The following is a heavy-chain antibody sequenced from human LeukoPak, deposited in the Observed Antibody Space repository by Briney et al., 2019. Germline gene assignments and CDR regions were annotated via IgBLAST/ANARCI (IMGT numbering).Heavy chain of an antibody. CDR2: ISGSDDST. CDR1: GFSFCTYA. V-gene: IGHV3-23*01. Sequence: GGSLRLSCAASGFSFCTYAMNWVRQAPGKGLEWVSAISGSDDSTYYAESVKGRFTISRDNSKNTLLLQMNSLRVEDTAVYYCAKFACTSTSCYNNFWGQGTLVTVSS. D-gene: IGHD2-2*02. J-gene: IGHJ1*01. CDR3: AKFACTSTSCYNNF.